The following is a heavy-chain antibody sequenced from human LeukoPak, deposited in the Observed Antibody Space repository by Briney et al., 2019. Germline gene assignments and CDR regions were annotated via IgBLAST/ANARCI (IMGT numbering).Heavy chain of an antibody. Sequence: SQTLSLTCTVSGGSISSGSYYWSWIRQPAGKGVEWIGRIYTSGSTNYNPSLKSRVTISVDTSKNQFSLKLSSVTAADTAVYYCAREVITIFGVVTHYNWFDPWGQGTLVTVSS. J-gene: IGHJ5*02. CDR2: IYTSGST. CDR3: AREVITIFGVVTHYNWFDP. V-gene: IGHV4-61*02. D-gene: IGHD3-3*01. CDR1: GGSISSGSYY.